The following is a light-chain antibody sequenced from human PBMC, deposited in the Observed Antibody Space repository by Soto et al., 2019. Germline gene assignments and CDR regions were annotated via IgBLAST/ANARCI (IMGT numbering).Light chain of an antibody. CDR2: GAS. CDR3: QQYGSSPWT. Sequence: EIMLTQSPGTLSLSPGERATLSCRASQSVSSNYLAWCQQKPGQAPRLLIYGASSRATGIPDRFSGSGSGTDFTLTISRLEPEDFAVYYCQQYGSSPWTFGQGTKVEIK. CDR1: QSVSSNY. J-gene: IGKJ1*01. V-gene: IGKV3-20*01.